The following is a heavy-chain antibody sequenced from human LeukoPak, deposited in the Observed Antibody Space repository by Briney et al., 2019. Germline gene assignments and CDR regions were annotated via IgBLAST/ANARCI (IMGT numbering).Heavy chain of an antibody. Sequence: GGSLRLSCAASRFTFSSYAMSWVRQAPGKGLEWVSAISGSGGSTYYADSVKGRFTISRDNSKNTLYLQMNSLRAEDTAVYYCANDDYYDSSGQLDAFDIWGQGTMVTVSS. D-gene: IGHD3-22*01. CDR2: ISGSGGST. J-gene: IGHJ3*02. V-gene: IGHV3-23*01. CDR1: RFTFSSYA. CDR3: ANDDYYDSSGQLDAFDI.